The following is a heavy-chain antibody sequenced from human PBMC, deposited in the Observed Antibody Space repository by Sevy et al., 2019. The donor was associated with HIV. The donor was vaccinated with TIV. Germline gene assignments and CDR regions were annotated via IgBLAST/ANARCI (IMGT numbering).Heavy chain of an antibody. V-gene: IGHV3-15*01. CDR1: GFTFGSAW. Sequence: GESLKISCTASGFTFGSAWMSWVRQAPGKGLEWVGRIKSEFDGGAIDYAAPVKGRFSISREDSKTTVYLQMNSLKTDDTAVYYCITDPAYRGYDEEVINYYFYGMDVWGQGTTVTVSS. D-gene: IGHD5-12*01. CDR2: IKSEFDGGAI. J-gene: IGHJ6*02. CDR3: ITDPAYRGYDEEVINYYFYGMDV.